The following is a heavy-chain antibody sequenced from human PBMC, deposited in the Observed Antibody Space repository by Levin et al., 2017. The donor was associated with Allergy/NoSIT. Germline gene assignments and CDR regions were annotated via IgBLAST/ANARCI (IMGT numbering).Heavy chain of an antibody. D-gene: IGHD6-25*01. J-gene: IGHJ2*01. CDR1: GYTFTDYH. V-gene: IGHV1-2*02. Sequence: ASVKVSCEASGYTFTDYHMHWVRQAPGQGLEWMGWVNPKNGGTNSAQNFKGRITMTRDTSINTAYMELRRLRSDDTAVYYCARGGYTSGWYWYFALWGRGTLVTVSS. CDR3: ARGGYTSGWYWYFAL. CDR2: VNPKNGGT.